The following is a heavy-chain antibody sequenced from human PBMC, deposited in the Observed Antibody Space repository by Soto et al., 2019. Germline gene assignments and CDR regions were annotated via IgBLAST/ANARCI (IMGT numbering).Heavy chain of an antibody. D-gene: IGHD3-3*01. CDR1: GFTFSSYS. J-gene: IGHJ4*02. V-gene: IGHV3-48*02. CDR3: ARGFWSGYYGNFDY. Sequence: EVQLVESGGGFVQPGGSLRLSCAGSGFTFSSYSMNWVRQAPGKGLEWVSYISGSSSPSYYADSVKGRFTISRDNAKNSLFLQMNSLRDEDTAVYYCARGFWSGYYGNFDYWGQGTLVTVS. CDR2: ISGSSSPS.